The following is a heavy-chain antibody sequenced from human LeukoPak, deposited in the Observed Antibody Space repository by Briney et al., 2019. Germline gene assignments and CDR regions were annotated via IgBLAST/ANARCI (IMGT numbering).Heavy chain of an antibody. V-gene: IGHV3-33*01. CDR3: TRYNKDHFDY. D-gene: IGHD1-14*01. CDR2: IAYEKSRA. J-gene: IGHJ4*02. Sequence: GGPVRLLCAGSGFTFGVYGVQGSRQTRGRGRECVAVIAYEKSRAFSADSEKGRFTINRDNSKNTMSVHMDDLRAEDWAGYYCTRYNKDHFDYWGQGTLVTVSS. CDR1: GFTFGVYG.